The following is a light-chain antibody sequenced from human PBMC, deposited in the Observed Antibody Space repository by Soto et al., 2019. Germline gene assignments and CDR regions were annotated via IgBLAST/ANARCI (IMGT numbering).Light chain of an antibody. V-gene: IGKV3D-15*01. CDR1: QNISNN. Sequence: EIVMTQSPATLSASPGERATLSCRASQNISNNLAWYQQKPGQAPILLIYGASTRATGIPARFSGSGSGIEFTLTISSLQTEDFAVYYCQQYNNLPRTFGQGTKLEIK. CDR3: QQYNNLPRT. CDR2: GAS. J-gene: IGKJ2*01.